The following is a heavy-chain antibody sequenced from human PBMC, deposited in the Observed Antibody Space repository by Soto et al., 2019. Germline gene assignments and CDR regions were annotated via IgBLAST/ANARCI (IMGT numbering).Heavy chain of an antibody. CDR2: IYYGGST. J-gene: IGHJ4*01. Sequence: LSLTCTVSGGSISSGGYYWSWIRQHPGKGLEWIGYIYYGGSTYYNPSLKSRATISGDTSKNQFSLKLSSVTAADTAVYYCARGGYYYENSGQNAYDYWGQGILVTVS. CDR3: ARGGYYYENSGQNAYDY. V-gene: IGHV4-31*03. D-gene: IGHD3-22*01. CDR1: GGSISSGGYY.